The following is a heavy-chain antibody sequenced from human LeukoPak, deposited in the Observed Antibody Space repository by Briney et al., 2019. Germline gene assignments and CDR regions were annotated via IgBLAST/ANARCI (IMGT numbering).Heavy chain of an antibody. V-gene: IGHV4-38-2*02. CDR1: DYSISSDDYY. CDR3: ARGVGPTPAQSTFDY. CDR2: IFHSGST. J-gene: IGHJ4*02. D-gene: IGHD1-26*01. Sequence: SETLSLTCTVSDYSISSDDYYWGWIRQPPGKGLEWSGSIFHSGSTDYNPSLKRRVTISVDTSKNQFSLRLSSVTAADTAVYYCARGVGPTPAQSTFDYWGQGALVTVSS.